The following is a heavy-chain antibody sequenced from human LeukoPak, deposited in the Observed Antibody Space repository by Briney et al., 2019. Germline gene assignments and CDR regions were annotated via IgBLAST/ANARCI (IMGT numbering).Heavy chain of an antibody. Sequence: SETLSLTCTVSGGSISNIIYYWGWIRQPPGKGLEWIESIFYGGSTYYNPSLKSRVTISVDTSKNQFSLKLTSVTAADTAVYYCASHGPEGPYYYGSGSFAYWGQGTLVTVCS. CDR1: GGSISNIIYY. D-gene: IGHD3-10*01. CDR3: ASHGPEGPYYYGSGSFAY. CDR2: IFYGGST. V-gene: IGHV4-39*01. J-gene: IGHJ4*02.